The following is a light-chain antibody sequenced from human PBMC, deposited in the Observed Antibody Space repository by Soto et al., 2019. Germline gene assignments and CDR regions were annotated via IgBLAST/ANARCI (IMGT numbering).Light chain of an antibody. CDR1: SSDVGGYNY. V-gene: IGLV2-14*01. CDR3: SSYTSSSAVV. Sequence: QSALTQPASVSGSPGQSITISCTGTSSDVGGYNYVSWYQQHPGKAPKLMIYDVSNRPSVVANRFSGSKSGNPASLTISGLEAEDEADYYCSSYTSSSAVVFGGGTKVTVL. CDR2: DVS. J-gene: IGLJ2*01.